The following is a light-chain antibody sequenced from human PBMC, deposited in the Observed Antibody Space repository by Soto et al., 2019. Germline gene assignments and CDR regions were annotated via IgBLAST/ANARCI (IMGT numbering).Light chain of an antibody. CDR2: AAS. J-gene: IGKJ4*01. CDR3: QHGDIFPLT. V-gene: IGKV1-12*01. Sequence: DIQMTQSPSSVSASVGDRVTITCRASQGIGSWLAWFQQKPGEAPSLLIYAASSLHSGVPSRFSGSGSGTDFTLTITSLQPADFETYYFQHGDIFPLTFGGGTKVEIK. CDR1: QGIGSW.